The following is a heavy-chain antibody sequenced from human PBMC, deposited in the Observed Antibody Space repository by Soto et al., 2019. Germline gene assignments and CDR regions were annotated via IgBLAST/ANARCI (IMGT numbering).Heavy chain of an antibody. Sequence: GGSLRLSCAAPGFTFSSYAMSWVRQAPGKGLEWVSAISGSGGTTYYADSVKGRFTFSRDNSKNTLYLQMNSLRAEDTAVYYCAKTANGWFSAFDIWGQGTMVTVSS. D-gene: IGHD6-19*01. CDR3: AKTANGWFSAFDI. V-gene: IGHV3-23*01. CDR2: ISGSGGTT. CDR1: GFTFSSYA. J-gene: IGHJ3*02.